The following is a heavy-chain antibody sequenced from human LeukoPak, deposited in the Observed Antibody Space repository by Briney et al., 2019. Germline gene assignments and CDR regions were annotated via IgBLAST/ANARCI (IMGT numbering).Heavy chain of an antibody. CDR3: ATAYDSSGYCDY. D-gene: IGHD3-22*01. J-gene: IGHJ4*02. CDR2: FDPEDGET. V-gene: IGHV1-24*01. CDR1: GYTLTELS. Sequence: GASVKVSCKVSGYTLTELSMHWVRQAPGKGLEWMGGFDPEDGETTYAQKFQGRVTMTEDTSTDTAYMELSSLRSEDTAVYYCATAYDSSGYCDYWGQGTLVTVSS.